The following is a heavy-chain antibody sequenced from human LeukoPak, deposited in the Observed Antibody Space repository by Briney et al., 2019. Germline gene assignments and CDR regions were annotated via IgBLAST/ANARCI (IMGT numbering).Heavy chain of an antibody. J-gene: IGHJ4*02. CDR3: AKGAAMVRGVSSIFDH. V-gene: IGHV3-9*01. Sequence: GRSLRLSCAASGFTFDDYAMHWVRQAPGKGLEWVSGISWNSGSIGYADSVKGRFTISRDNAKNSLYLQMNSLRAEDTALYYCAKGAAMVRGVSSIFDHWGQGTLVTVSS. D-gene: IGHD3-10*01. CDR2: ISWNSGSI. CDR1: GFTFDDYA.